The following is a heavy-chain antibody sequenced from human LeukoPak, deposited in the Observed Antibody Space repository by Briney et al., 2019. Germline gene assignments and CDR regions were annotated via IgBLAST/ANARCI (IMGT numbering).Heavy chain of an antibody. Sequence: GGSLRLSCAASGFTFSNYAMTWVRQAPGMGLEWVSAISGSGGSTYYADSVKGRFTISRDNSKNTLYLQMNSLRAEDTAVYYCAKSRLRQQLVGNFDYWGQGTLVTVSS. CDR2: ISGSGGST. CDR1: GFTFSNYA. CDR3: AKSRLRQQLVGNFDY. V-gene: IGHV3-23*01. J-gene: IGHJ4*02. D-gene: IGHD6-13*01.